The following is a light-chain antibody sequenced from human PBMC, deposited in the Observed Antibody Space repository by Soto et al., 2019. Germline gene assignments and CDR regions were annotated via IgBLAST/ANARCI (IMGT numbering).Light chain of an antibody. V-gene: IGKV1-5*01. Sequence: DIQMTQSPSTLSGSVGDRVTVTCRASQSFSGTLAWYQQKPRKAPKLLIYDASSLERGVASRFSGSGSGTEFTLTISSLEPEDFAVYYCQQRSNWPQTFGQGTKVDI. CDR3: QQRSNWPQT. CDR1: QSFSGT. CDR2: DAS. J-gene: IGKJ1*01.